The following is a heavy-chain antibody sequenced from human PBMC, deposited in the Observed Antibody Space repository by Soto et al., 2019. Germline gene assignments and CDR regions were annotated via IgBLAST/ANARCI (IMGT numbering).Heavy chain of an antibody. CDR1: GFSLSNGRMG. J-gene: IGHJ5*02. V-gene: IGHV2-26*01. CDR3: ARIYSGYDSLWFYP. D-gene: IGHD5-12*01. CDR2: IVSNDEE. Sequence: QVTLKVSGHVLVNPTETLTPTCTVSGFSLSNGRMGVSWIRQPPGKALKWRAHIVSNDEEAYSTSLKSRLPAFKDHSKRQVALTMTNMDPVDTSTYYLARIYSGYDSLWFYPWGQVTLVTVS.